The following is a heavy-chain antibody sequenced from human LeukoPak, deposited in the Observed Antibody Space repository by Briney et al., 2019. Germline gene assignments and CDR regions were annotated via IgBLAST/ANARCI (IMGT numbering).Heavy chain of an antibody. V-gene: IGHV4-59*01. CDR1: GGSISSYY. CDR2: IYYSGST. Sequence: PSETLSLTCTVSGGSISSYYWSWIRQPPGKGLEWIGYIYYSGSTNYNPSLKSRVTISVDTSKNQFSPKLSSVTAADTAVYYCARGAGRFLEWLLYHRAPFDPWGQGTLVTVSS. D-gene: IGHD3-3*01. CDR3: ARGAGRFLEWLLYHRAPFDP. J-gene: IGHJ5*02.